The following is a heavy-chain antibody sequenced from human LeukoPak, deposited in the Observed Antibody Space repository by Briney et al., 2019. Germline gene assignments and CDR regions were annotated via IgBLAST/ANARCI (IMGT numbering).Heavy chain of an antibody. V-gene: IGHV3-73*01. J-gene: IGHJ5*02. CDR1: GFTFSVFA. Sequence: GGSLRLSCAASGFTFSVFAVHWVRRSSGHGREGGGHIDKKDNLYATAYAESVKGRFTISRDDSKDTAFLHMDSLKTEDTALYYCTRDRGTYNWFDPWGQGTLVTVSS. CDR2: IDKKDNLYAT. D-gene: IGHD2-15*01. CDR3: TRDRGTYNWFDP.